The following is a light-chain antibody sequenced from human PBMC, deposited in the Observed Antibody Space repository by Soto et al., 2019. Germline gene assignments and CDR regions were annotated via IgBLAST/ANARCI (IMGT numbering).Light chain of an antibody. CDR1: QSVTSSY. Sequence: EIVLTQSPGTLSLFPGERATLSCRAIQSVTSSYLAWFQQTPGQAPRLVIYSASTRATGIPARFSGSGSGTGFTLTISSLQSEDFAVYYCQQYNKWPPWTFGQGTKVDI. CDR3: QQYNKWPPWT. J-gene: IGKJ1*01. V-gene: IGKV3-15*01. CDR2: SAS.